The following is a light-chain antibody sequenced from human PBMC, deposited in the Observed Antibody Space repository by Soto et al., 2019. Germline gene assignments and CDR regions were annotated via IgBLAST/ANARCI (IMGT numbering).Light chain of an antibody. CDR1: SSDVGVSKY. CDR3: TSYTTSSARV. CDR2: EVG. J-gene: IGLJ1*01. V-gene: IGLV2-14*01. Sequence: QSVLTQPASVSGSPGQSITISCTGTSSDVGVSKYVSWYQHHPGKAPKLLIYEVGDRPSGVSNRFSGSKSGNTAYLTISGLQAEDEADYYCTSYTTSSARVFGTGTKVTV.